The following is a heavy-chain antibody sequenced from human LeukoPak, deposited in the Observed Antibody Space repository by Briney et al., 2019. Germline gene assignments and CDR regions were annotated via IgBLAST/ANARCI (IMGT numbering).Heavy chain of an antibody. V-gene: IGHV1-18*01. CDR1: GYTFTNYG. J-gene: IGHJ4*02. CDR2: ISGYNGHT. D-gene: IGHD2-2*01. Sequence: ASVKVSCKASGYTFTNYGISWVRQAPGQGLEWMGWISGYNGHTNYAQKLQGRVTMTTDTSTSTAYMELRSLRSDDTAVYYCARVRELSVVVPAATFDYWGQGTLVTVSS. CDR3: ARVRELSVVVPAATFDY.